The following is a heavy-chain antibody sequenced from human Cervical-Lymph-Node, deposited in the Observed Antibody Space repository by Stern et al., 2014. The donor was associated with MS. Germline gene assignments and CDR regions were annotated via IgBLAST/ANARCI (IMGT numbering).Heavy chain of an antibody. J-gene: IGHJ6*02. CDR3: ARDGFGSGSPHLGGSDGMDV. CDR2: IKDDGSEI. V-gene: IGHV3-7*01. CDR1: GFSFWSYW. D-gene: IGHD3-10*01. Sequence: MQLVHSGGGLVQPGGALRLSCSASGFSFWSYWMTWVRQAPGKGLERVANIKDDGSEIHYVESVKGRFTISRDNAKMSLYLQMNSLRAEDTAVYYCARDGFGSGSPHLGGSDGMDVWGQGTTVTVSS.